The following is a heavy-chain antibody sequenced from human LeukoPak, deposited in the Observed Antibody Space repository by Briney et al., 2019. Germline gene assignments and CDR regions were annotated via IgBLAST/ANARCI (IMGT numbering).Heavy chain of an antibody. CDR1: GGSISSYY. V-gene: IGHV4-59*01. J-gene: IGHJ6*02. CDR3: ARQRYSNYGYYYYGMDV. CDR2: IYYSGST. Sequence: SETLSLTCTVSGGSISSYYWSWIRQPPGKGLEWIGYIYYSGSTNYNPSLKSRVTISVDTSKNQLSLKLSSVTAADTAVYYCARQRYSNYGYYYYGMDVWGQGTTVTVSS. D-gene: IGHD4-11*01.